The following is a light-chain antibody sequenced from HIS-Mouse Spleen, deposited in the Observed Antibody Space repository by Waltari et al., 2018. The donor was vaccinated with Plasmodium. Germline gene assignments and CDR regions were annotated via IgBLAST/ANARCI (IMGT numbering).Light chain of an antibody. CDR2: EAS. J-gene: IGKJ1*01. Sequence: VTMTQSPLSLPVALVPPAPSACSTSPSIVHRDVSTYLNWYQQRPGQAPRRLIYEASNRASGVPARFSGSGSGTDFTLKISRVEAEDVGVYYCKQGTNWPGTFGQGTKVEIK. CDR1: PSIVHRDVSTY. CDR3: KQGTNWPGT. V-gene: IGKV2-30*02.